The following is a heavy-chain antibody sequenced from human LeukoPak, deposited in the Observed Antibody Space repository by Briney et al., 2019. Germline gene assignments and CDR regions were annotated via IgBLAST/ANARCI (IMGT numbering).Heavy chain of an antibody. Sequence: SQTLSLTCVISEYSVSSNSATWNWIRQSPSRGLEWLGRTYYRSKWYNDYAVFVKSRITINPDTSKNQFSLQLNSVTPEDTAVYYCVHYNWNYSPVWGKGTTVTVSS. J-gene: IGHJ6*04. CDR1: EYSVSSNSAT. V-gene: IGHV6-1*01. CDR3: VHYNWNYSPV. CDR2: TYYRSKWYN. D-gene: IGHD1-7*01.